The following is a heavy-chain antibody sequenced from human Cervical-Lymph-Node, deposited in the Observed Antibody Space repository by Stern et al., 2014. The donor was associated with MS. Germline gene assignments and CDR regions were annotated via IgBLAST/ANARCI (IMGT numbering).Heavy chain of an antibody. CDR2: IYKDESS. CDR1: GGSVSSGGYT. V-gene: IGHV4-30-2*01. CDR3: ARVVRFLEWVPFDP. J-gene: IGHJ5*02. Sequence: QVQLQESGSGLVRPSQTLSLTCTVSGGSVSSGGYTWSRLRQPPGNGLGWIGYIYKDESSYYNPSLKSRVTISIDRSKNQFSLRLSSMTAADTALYYCARVVRFLEWVPFDPWGQGILVTVSS. D-gene: IGHD3-3*01.